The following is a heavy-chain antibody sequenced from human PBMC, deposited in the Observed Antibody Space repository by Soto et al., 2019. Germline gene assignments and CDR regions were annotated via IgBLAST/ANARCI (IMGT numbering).Heavy chain of an antibody. J-gene: IGHJ4*02. CDR1: GGSFSGYY. V-gene: IGHV4-34*01. D-gene: IGHD3-3*01. Sequence: SETLSLTCAVYGGSFSGYYWSWIRQPPGKGLEWIGEINHSGSTNYNPSLKSRVTISVDTSKNQFSLKLSSVTAADTAVYYCARLGAYDFWSGYYNFDYWGQGTLVTISS. CDR3: ARLGAYDFWSGYYNFDY. CDR2: INHSGST.